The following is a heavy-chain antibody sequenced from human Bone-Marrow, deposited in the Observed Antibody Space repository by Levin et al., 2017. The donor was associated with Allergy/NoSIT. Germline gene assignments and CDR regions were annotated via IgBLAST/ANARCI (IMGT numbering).Heavy chain of an antibody. J-gene: IGHJ4*02. CDR1: EFTFSRYP. D-gene: IGHD1-26*01. V-gene: IGHV3-30-3*01. CDR2: MSHDANFK. Sequence: PGGSLRLSCAASEFTFSRYPMHWVRQAPGKGLEWVAAMSHDANFKSYADSVKGRFIISRDNAENTLYLQMNSLRPEDTAVYYCTRGSGSYPWAVFDHWGQGTLVTVSS. CDR3: TRGSGSYPWAVFDH.